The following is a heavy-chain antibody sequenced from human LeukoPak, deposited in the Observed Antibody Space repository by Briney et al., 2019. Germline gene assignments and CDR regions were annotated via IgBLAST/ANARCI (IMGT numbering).Heavy chain of an antibody. CDR1: GGSFSGYY. CDR2: INHSGST. D-gene: IGHD2-2*01. J-gene: IGHJ4*02. Sequence: KPSETLSLTCAVYGGSFSGYYWSWIRQPPGKGLEWIGEINHSGSTNYNPSLKSRVTISVDTSKNQFSLKLSSVTAADTAVYYCARRSAAISPWYFDYWGQGTLVTVSS. V-gene: IGHV4-34*01. CDR3: ARRSAAISPWYFDY.